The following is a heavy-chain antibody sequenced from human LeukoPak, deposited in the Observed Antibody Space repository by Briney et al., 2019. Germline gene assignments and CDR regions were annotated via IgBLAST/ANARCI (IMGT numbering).Heavy chain of an antibody. V-gene: IGHV1-69*13. J-gene: IGHJ4*02. CDR1: GGSFSSYA. D-gene: IGHD4-23*01. CDR2: ITPMFGTA. CDR3: ARGLYGGNRGYYFDL. Sequence: GASVKVSCKASGGSFSSYAISWVRQAPGQGLEWMGGITPMFGTANYAQKFQGRVTITADESTSTAYMELSSLRSEDTAVYYCARGLYGGNRGYYFDLWGQGTLVTVSS.